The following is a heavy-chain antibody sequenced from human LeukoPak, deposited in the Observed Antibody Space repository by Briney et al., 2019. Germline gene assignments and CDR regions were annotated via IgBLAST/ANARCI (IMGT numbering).Heavy chain of an antibody. CDR1: GGSISSGRFY. V-gene: IGHV4-61*09. J-gene: IGHJ2*01. Sequence: SQTLSLTCRVSGGSISSGRFYWNWIRQPAGTGLEWLGHVYSSGSAKYNPSLKSRVTISLDTSKNQFSLKLNSVTADDTAVYYCSRGPENPLNWYFDLWGRGTLVTVSS. CDR3: SRGPENPLNWYFDL. CDR2: VYSSGSA. D-gene: IGHD1-14*01.